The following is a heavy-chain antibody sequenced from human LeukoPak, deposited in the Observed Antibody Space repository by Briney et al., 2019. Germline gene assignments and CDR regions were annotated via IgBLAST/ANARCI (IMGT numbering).Heavy chain of an antibody. J-gene: IGHJ5*02. CDR3: ASLDTAKQPLANH. Sequence: GGSLRLSCVASGLTVSNHWMSWVRQAPGKGLEWVANIREEGGQEYYVDSVKGRFTISKNSAKNSLYLQMNTLRVEDTAMYYCASLDTAKQPLANHWGQGTLVTVSS. CDR1: GLTVSNHW. D-gene: IGHD5-18*01. V-gene: IGHV3-7*03. CDR2: IREEGGQE.